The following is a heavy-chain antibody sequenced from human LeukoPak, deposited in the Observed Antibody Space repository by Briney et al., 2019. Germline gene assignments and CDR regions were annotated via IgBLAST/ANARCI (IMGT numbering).Heavy chain of an antibody. Sequence: GGTLRLSCAASGFIFSSHGMNWVRQAPGKGLEWVSGISPSGDITYYADSVKGRFTISRDNSKNTVYLQMDSLRAEDTAVYYCARVRGGGSYYFNYWGQGTLVTVSS. V-gene: IGHV3-23*01. D-gene: IGHD1-26*01. CDR3: ARVRGGGSYYFNY. J-gene: IGHJ4*02. CDR2: ISPSGDIT. CDR1: GFIFSSHG.